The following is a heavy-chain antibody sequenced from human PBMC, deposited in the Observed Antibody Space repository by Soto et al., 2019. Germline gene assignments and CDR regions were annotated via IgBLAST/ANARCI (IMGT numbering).Heavy chain of an antibody. CDR1: GFTFSSYA. Sequence: QVQLVESGGGVVQPGRSLRLSCAASGFTFSSYAMHWVRQAPGKGLEWVAVISYDGSNKYYADSVKGRFTISRDNSKNTLYLQMNSLRAEDTAVYYCARDSIVGGATSYFDYWGQGTLVTVSS. J-gene: IGHJ4*02. D-gene: IGHD1-26*01. CDR3: ARDSIVGGATSYFDY. V-gene: IGHV3-30-3*01. CDR2: ISYDGSNK.